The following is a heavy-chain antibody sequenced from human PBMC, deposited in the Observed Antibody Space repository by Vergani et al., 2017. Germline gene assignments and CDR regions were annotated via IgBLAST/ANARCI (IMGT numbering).Heavy chain of an antibody. CDR3: ASMGYSSGWYNH. Sequence: QVQLVQSGAEVKKPGSSVKVSCKASGGTFSSYAISWVRQAPGQGLEWMGGIIPIFGTANYAQKFQGRVTITADESTSTAYLQWSSLKASDTAMYYCASMGYSSGWYNHWGQGTLVTVSS. CDR1: GGTFSSYA. J-gene: IGHJ5*02. CDR2: IIPIFGTA. V-gene: IGHV1-69*01. D-gene: IGHD6-19*01.